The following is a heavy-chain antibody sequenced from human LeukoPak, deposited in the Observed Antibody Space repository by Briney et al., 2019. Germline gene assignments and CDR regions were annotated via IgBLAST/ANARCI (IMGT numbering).Heavy chain of an antibody. D-gene: IGHD5-12*01. Sequence: GGSLRLSCAASGFTVSSNYMSWVRQAPGKGLEWVSFIYSAGNTYYADFVKGRFTISRHTSKNTLYLQMNSLRAEDTAVYYCARAGAYSGSRRWFDPWGQGTLVTVSS. V-gene: IGHV3-53*04. CDR3: ARAGAYSGSRRWFDP. J-gene: IGHJ5*02. CDR1: GFTVSSNY. CDR2: IYSAGNT.